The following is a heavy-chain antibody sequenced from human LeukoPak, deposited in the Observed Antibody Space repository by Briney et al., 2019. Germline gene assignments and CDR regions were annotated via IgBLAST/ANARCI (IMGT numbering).Heavy chain of an antibody. CDR3: EARNWRTFDY. D-gene: IGHD1-1*01. CDR2: INHSGST. J-gene: IGHJ4*02. CDR1: GGSFSGYY. V-gene: IGHV4-34*01. Sequence: SETLSLTCAVYGGSFSGYYWSWIRQPPGKGLEWIGEINHSGSTNYNPSLKSRVTISVDTSKNQFSLKLSSVTAADTAVYYCEARNWRTFDYWGQGTLVTVSS.